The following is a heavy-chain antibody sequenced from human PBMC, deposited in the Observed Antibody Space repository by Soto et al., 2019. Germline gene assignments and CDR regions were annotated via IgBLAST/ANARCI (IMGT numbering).Heavy chain of an antibody. V-gene: IGHV1-18*01. CDR1: GSTFNNYG. CDR3: ARDGAANYDILTGYFSVGMDV. D-gene: IGHD3-9*01. J-gene: IGHJ6*02. CDR2: TSASNGHT. Sequence: QVQLVQSGVEVRKPGASVKVSCRASGSTFNNYGINWVRQAPGQGLEWMGWTSASNGHTNYAQKFQGRVEMTTDTSASTAYMELRSLRSDDTAVYYCARDGAANYDILTGYFSVGMDVWGQGTSVTVSS.